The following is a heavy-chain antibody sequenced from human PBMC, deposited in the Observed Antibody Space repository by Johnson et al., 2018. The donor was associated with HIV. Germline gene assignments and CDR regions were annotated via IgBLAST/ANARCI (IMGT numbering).Heavy chain of an antibody. Sequence: VQLVESGGGVVQPGRSLRLSCAASGFTFSSFAIHWVRQAPGKGLEWVSYISTSGSTIYYADSVKGRFTISRDNAKNTLYLQMNSLRAEDTAVYYCARDRIPYNWNYEGDAFDIWGQGTMVTVSS. V-gene: IGHV3-48*04. CDR1: GFTFSSFA. CDR3: ARDRIPYNWNYEGDAFDI. J-gene: IGHJ3*02. CDR2: ISTSGSTI. D-gene: IGHD1-7*01.